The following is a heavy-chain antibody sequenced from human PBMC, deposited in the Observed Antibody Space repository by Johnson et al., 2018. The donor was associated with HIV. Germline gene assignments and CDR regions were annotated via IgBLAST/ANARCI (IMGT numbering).Heavy chain of an antibody. Sequence: QVQLVESGGGLVKPGGSLRLSCAASGFTFSSYGMHWVRQAPGKGLEWVAFIRYDGSNKYYADSVKGRFTISRDNSKNTLYLQMNSLRAGDTAVYYCARALGATYAFDIWGQGTMVTVSS. CDR1: GFTFSSYG. CDR3: ARALGATYAFDI. V-gene: IGHV3-30*02. D-gene: IGHD1-26*01. J-gene: IGHJ3*02. CDR2: IRYDGSNK.